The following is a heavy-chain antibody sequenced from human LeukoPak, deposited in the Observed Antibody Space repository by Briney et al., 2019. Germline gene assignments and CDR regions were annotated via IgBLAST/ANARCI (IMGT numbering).Heavy chain of an antibody. Sequence: ASVKVSCKASGYTFTGYYMHWVRQAPGQGLEWMGWINPNSGGTNYAQKFQGRVTMTRDTSISTAYMELSRLRSDDTAVYYCARAGYSSGWNDAFDIWDQGTMVTVSS. CDR2: INPNSGGT. D-gene: IGHD6-19*01. CDR3: ARAGYSSGWNDAFDI. CDR1: GYTFTGYY. V-gene: IGHV1-2*02. J-gene: IGHJ3*02.